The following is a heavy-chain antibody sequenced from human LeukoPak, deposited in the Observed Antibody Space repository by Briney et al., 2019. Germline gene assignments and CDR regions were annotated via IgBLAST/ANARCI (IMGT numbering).Heavy chain of an antibody. J-gene: IGHJ3*02. CDR1: GFTFSDYA. CDR3: AKDFSSGYLGDGFDI. CDR2: IGNSGHST. D-gene: IGHD3-22*01. V-gene: IGHV3-23*01. Sequence: PGGSLRLSCAAPGFTFSDYAMSWVRQAPGKGLEWVSGIGNSGHSTYYADSVKGRFTISRDNSRNTLYLQMNSLRVEDTALFYCAKDFSSGYLGDGFDIWGQGTMVTVSA.